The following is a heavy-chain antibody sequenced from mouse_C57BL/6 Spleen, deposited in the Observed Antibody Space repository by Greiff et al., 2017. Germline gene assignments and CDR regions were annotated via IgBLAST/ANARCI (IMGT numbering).Heavy chain of an antibody. CDR3: ARLYYYGSSSYAMDY. CDR1: GYTFTSYW. J-gene: IGHJ4*01. CDR2: IYPGSGST. V-gene: IGHV1-55*01. D-gene: IGHD1-1*01. Sequence: QVQLQQPGAELVKPGASVKMSCKASGYTFTSYWITWVKQRPGQGLEWIGDIYPGSGSTNYNKKFKSKATLTVDTSSSTAYMQLSSLTSEDSAVYYCARLYYYGSSSYAMDYWGQGTSVTVSS.